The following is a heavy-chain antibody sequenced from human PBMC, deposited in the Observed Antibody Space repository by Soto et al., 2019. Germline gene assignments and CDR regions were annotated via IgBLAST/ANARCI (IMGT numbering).Heavy chain of an antibody. CDR1: GGSISSGGYY. CDR2: IYSSGRP. V-gene: IGHV4-31*03. CDR3: ARDPGVVTAYNWFDP. Sequence: QVQLPESGPGLVKPSHTLSLTCTVSGGSISSGGYYWSWIRQPPGKGLEWIGYIYSSGRPYYNPSLKSRVTISVDTSKNQFSLKLSAVTAADTAVYYCARDPGVVTAYNWFDPWGQGTLVTVSS. D-gene: IGHD2-21*02. J-gene: IGHJ5*02.